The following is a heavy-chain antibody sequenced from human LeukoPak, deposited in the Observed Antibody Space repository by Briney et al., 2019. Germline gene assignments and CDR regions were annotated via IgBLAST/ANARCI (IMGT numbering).Heavy chain of an antibody. Sequence: ASVRVSCKASGYTFTSYYMHWVRQAPGQGLEWMGIINPSGGSTSYAQKFQGRVTMTRDTSTSTVYMELSSLRSEDTAVYYCARDPSAYDLAASGYYYYYMDVWGEGTTVTVSS. D-gene: IGHD3-3*01. CDR2: INPSGGST. CDR3: ARDPSAYDLAASGYYYYYMDV. V-gene: IGHV1-46*01. J-gene: IGHJ6*03. CDR1: GYTFTSYY.